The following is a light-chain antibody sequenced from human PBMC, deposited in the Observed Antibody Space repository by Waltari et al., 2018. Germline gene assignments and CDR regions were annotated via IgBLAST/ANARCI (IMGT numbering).Light chain of an antibody. CDR1: QSVNNNN. V-gene: IGKV3-20*01. CDR2: GAS. J-gene: IGKJ1*01. Sequence: EIVLTQSPGTASLSPGDRATLSCRASQSVNNNNLAWYQQKPGQAPRLVIYGASSRATGIPDRFRGSESGTDFSRTISRLEPEDFAVYYCQQHGNLPAKFGPGTKVEIK. CDR3: QQHGNLPAK.